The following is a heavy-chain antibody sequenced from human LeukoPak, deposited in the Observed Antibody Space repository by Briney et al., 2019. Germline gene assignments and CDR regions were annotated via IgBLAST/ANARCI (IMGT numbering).Heavy chain of an antibody. CDR1: GYTFTSYG. CDR2: ISAYNGNT. D-gene: IGHD5-18*01. CDR3: ARDQGYSHGYSQSGFDY. Sequence: ASVKVSCKASGYTFTSYGVSWVRQAPGQALEWMGWISAYNGNTNYAQKLQGRVTMTTDTSTSTAYMELRSLRSDDTAVYYCARDQGYSHGYSQSGFDYWGQGTLVTVSS. V-gene: IGHV1-18*04. J-gene: IGHJ4*02.